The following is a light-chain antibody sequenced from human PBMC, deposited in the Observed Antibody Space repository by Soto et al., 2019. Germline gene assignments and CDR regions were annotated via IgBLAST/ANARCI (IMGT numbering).Light chain of an antibody. CDR1: SSDVGAYEY. Sequence: QSALTQPASVSGSPGQSITISCTGTSSDVGAYEYVSWYQQHPGKSPKIILYEVNNRPSGLSSRFSGSKSGNTASLTISGLQAEDEADYYCSSYTTINAWVFGGGTKLTVL. CDR3: SSYTTINAWV. V-gene: IGLV2-14*01. CDR2: EVN. J-gene: IGLJ3*02.